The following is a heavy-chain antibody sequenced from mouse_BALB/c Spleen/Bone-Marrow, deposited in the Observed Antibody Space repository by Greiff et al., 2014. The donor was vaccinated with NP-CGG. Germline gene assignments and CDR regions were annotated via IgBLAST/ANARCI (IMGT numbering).Heavy chain of an antibody. CDR3: ARYYYGSSYFDY. CDR1: GFNIKDTY. V-gene: IGHV14-3*02. Sequence: VQLQQSGAELVKPGASVKLSCTASGFNIKDTYMHWAKQRPEQGLEWIGRIDPANGNTKYDPKFQGKATITADTSSNTAYLQLSSLTSEDTAVYYCARYYYGSSYFDYWGQGTTLTVSS. D-gene: IGHD1-1*01. J-gene: IGHJ2*01. CDR2: IDPANGNT.